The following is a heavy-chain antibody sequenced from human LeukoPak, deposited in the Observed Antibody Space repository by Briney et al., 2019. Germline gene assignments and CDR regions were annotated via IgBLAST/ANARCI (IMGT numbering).Heavy chain of an antibody. CDR3: ARDRGYSSSFYYYYYMDV. J-gene: IGHJ6*03. D-gene: IGHD6-6*01. Sequence: SETLSLTCAVYGGSFSGYYWSWIRQPAGKGLEWIGRIYTSGSTNYNPSLKSRVTMSVDTSKNQFSLKLSSVTAADTAVYYCARDRGYSSSFYYYYYMDVWGKGTTVTVSS. CDR1: GGSFSGYY. V-gene: IGHV4-4*07. CDR2: IYTSGST.